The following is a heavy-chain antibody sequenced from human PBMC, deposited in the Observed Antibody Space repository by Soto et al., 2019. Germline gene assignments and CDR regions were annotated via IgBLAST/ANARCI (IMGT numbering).Heavy chain of an antibody. CDR3: SRGYRDYCSGGSCYIRWFDP. Sequence: GGSLRLSCAASGFTFSSYAMNWVRQAPGKGLEWVGFIRSKAYGGTTEYAASVKGRFTISRDDSKTIAYLQMNSLNTEDTAVYYCSRGYRDYCSGGSCYIRWFDPWGQGTLVTVSS. J-gene: IGHJ5*02. CDR1: GFTFSSYA. V-gene: IGHV3-49*04. D-gene: IGHD2-15*01. CDR2: IRSKAYGGTT.